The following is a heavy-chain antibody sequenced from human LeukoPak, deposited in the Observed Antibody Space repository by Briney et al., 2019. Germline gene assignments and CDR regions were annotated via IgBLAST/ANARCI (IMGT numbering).Heavy chain of an antibody. CDR1: GFPFSSYW. D-gene: IGHD6-19*01. V-gene: IGHV3-7*01. J-gene: IGHJ5*02. Sequence: GGSLRLSCVASGFPFSSYWMTWVRQAPGKGLEWVANIKQDGSKKSYVDSVKGRFTISRDNAKNSLYLQMNSLRAEDTAIYYCAKEPAGSGWFDPWGQGTLVAVSS. CDR3: AKEPAGSGWFDP. CDR2: IKQDGSKK.